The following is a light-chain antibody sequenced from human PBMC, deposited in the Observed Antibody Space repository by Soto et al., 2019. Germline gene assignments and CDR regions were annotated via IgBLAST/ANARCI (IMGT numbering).Light chain of an antibody. CDR1: SSNIGAGYD. V-gene: IGLV1-40*01. Sequence: QSVLTQPPSVSGAPGQRVTISCTGSSSNIGAGYDVHWYQQLPGTAPKLLIYGNSNRPSGVPDRFSGSKSVTSASLAITGLQAEDEADYYCQSYDSSLSAHVVFGGGTKLTVL. CDR3: QSYDSSLSAHVV. CDR2: GNS. J-gene: IGLJ2*01.